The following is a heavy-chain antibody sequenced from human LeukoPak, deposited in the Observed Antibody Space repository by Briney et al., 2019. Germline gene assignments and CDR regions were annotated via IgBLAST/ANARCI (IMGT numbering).Heavy chain of an antibody. CDR2: VSWNSGYI. D-gene: IGHD1-26*01. J-gene: IGHJ4*02. Sequence: PGGSLRLSCAASGFSFDDYGMHWVRQAPGKGLEWVAGVSWNSGYIGHADSVKGRFTISRDNAKNSLYLQMNSLRPDDTALYYCTKDVGGSYFSFPGGFFDYWGQGTLVTVSS. V-gene: IGHV3-9*01. CDR1: GFSFDDYG. CDR3: TKDVGGSYFSFPGGFFDY.